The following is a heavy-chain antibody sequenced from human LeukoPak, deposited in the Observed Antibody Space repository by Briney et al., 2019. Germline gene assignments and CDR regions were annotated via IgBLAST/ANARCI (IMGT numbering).Heavy chain of an antibody. J-gene: IGHJ4*02. CDR3: ARRAIVATISPKTYYFDY. Sequence: SETLSLTCTVSGGSISSSNYYWGWIRQPPGKGLEWIASIHYSETTYYNPSLKSRVTISVDTSKNQFSLKLSSVTAADTAVYYCARRAIVATISPKTYYFDYWGQGTLVTVSS. D-gene: IGHD5-12*01. V-gene: IGHV4-39*07. CDR1: GGSISSSNYY. CDR2: IHYSETT.